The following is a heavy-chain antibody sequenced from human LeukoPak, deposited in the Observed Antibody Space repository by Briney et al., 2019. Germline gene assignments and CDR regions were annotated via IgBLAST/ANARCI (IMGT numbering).Heavy chain of an antibody. CDR3: AARGGQQLAQGRYYYYGMDV. CDR1: GFTFTSSA. CDR2: IVVGSGNT. Sequence: GTLVKVSCKASGFTFTSSAMPWVRQARGQRLEWIGWIVVGSGNTNYAQKFQERVTITRDMSTSTAYMELSSLRSEDTAVYYCAARGGQQLAQGRYYYYGMDVWGQGTTVTVSS. J-gene: IGHJ6*02. V-gene: IGHV1-58*02. D-gene: IGHD6-13*01.